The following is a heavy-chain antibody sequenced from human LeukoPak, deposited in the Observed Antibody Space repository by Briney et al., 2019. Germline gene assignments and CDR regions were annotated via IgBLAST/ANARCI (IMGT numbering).Heavy chain of an antibody. CDR1: GFPFRNYW. CDR2: MKEDGGEI. D-gene: IGHD4-23*01. CDR3: VRDRGYSTFDY. V-gene: IGHV3-7*01. Sequence: GGSLRLSCAGSGFPFRNYWMAWVREAPGKGREWVANMKEDGGEINYVDSVKGRFTISRDNAKNSLDLQMNSLRVDDTAVYYCVRDRGYSTFDYWGQGTLVIVSS. J-gene: IGHJ4*02.